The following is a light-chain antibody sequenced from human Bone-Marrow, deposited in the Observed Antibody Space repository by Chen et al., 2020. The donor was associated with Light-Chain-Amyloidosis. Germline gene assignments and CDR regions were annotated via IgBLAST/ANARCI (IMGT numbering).Light chain of an antibody. V-gene: IGLV3-21*02. Sequence: SYVLTQPSSVSVAPGQTATIACGGNNIGSTSVHWYQQTPGQAPLLVVYDDRDRPSGTPARLSGSNSGNTATLTISRVEAGEEADYYCQVWDRSSDRPVFGGGTKLTVL. CDR1: NIGSTS. CDR2: DDR. J-gene: IGLJ3*02. CDR3: QVWDRSSDRPV.